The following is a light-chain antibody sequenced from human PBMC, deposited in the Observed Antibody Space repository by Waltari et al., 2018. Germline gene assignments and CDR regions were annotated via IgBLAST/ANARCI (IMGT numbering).Light chain of an antibody. J-gene: IGKJ1*01. Sequence: SGRASQSVSRTLAWYQQKPGQAPRLLIYGASNRDNGIPERFRGSGSGKDLSIKIRRMEKEDFEVYYCQQYVRLTVTFGQGTKVEIK. CDR2: GAS. V-gene: IGKV3-20*01. CDR3: QQYVRLTVT. CDR1: QSVSRT.